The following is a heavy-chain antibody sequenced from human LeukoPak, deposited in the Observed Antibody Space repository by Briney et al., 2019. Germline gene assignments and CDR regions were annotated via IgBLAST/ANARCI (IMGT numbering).Heavy chain of an antibody. CDR1: GXSVSSGSYY. D-gene: IGHD3-22*01. Sequence: SETLSLTCTVSGXSVSSGSYYWSWIRQPPGKGLEWIGYIYYSGSTNYNPSLKSRVTISVDTSKNQFSLKLSSVTAADTAVYYSAREWAVGDSSGSIDYWGQGTLVTVSS. CDR3: AREWAVGDSSGSIDY. J-gene: IGHJ4*02. CDR2: IYYSGST. V-gene: IGHV4-61*01.